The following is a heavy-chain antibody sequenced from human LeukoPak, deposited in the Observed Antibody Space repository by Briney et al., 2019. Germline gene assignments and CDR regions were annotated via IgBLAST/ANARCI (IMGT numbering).Heavy chain of an antibody. J-gene: IGHJ4*02. D-gene: IGHD2-2*01. Sequence: GGSLRLSCAAPGFTFSSYAMSWVRQAPGKGLEWVSAISGSGGSTYYADSVKGRFTIPRDNSKNTLYLQMNSLRAGDTAVYYCAKDQDIVVVPAAQDWGQGTLVTVSS. CDR2: ISGSGGST. CDR1: GFTFSSYA. CDR3: AKDQDIVVVPAAQD. V-gene: IGHV3-23*01.